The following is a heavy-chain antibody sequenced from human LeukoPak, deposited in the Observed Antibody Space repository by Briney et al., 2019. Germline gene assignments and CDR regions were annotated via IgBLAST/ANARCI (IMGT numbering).Heavy chain of an antibody. J-gene: IGHJ4*02. V-gene: IGHV5-51*01. CDR3: AKCRGYYGSGRAFDY. CDR2: IYPGDSDT. Sequence: GESLKISCKGSGYIFTNYCIGWARQMPGKGLEWMGLIYPGDSDTRYSPSFQGQVTISADKSISTAYMQWNSLKASDTAMYYCAKCRGYYGSGRAFDYWGQGTLVTVSS. CDR1: GYIFTNYC. D-gene: IGHD3-10*01.